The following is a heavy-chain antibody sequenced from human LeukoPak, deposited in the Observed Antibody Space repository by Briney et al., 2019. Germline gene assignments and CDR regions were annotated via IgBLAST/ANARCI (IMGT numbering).Heavy chain of an antibody. J-gene: IGHJ3*02. D-gene: IGHD2-15*01. CDR3: ASLGGLYCSGGNCYRDAFDI. V-gene: IGHV3-48*03. CDR2: ISSRGDTI. Sequence: GGSLRLSCAASGFTFSSYEMNWVRQAPGKGLEWVSYISSRGDTIYYADSVKGRFTISRDNAKNSLYLQMNSLRAEDTVVYYCASLGGLYCSGGNCYRDAFDIWGQGTMVTVSS. CDR1: GFTFSSYE.